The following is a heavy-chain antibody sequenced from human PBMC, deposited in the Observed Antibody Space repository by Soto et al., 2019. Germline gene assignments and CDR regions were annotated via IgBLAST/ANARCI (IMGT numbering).Heavy chain of an antibody. D-gene: IGHD6-19*01. V-gene: IGHV3-30-3*01. J-gene: IGHJ4*02. CDR1: GFTFSSYA. CDR3: ARVSSGHDY. Sequence: GGSLRLSCAASGFTFSSYAMHWVRQAPGKGLEWVAVISYDGSNKYYADSVKGRFTISRDSAKNSLYLQMNSLRDEDTAVYYCARVSSGHDYWGQGTLVTVSS. CDR2: ISYDGSNK.